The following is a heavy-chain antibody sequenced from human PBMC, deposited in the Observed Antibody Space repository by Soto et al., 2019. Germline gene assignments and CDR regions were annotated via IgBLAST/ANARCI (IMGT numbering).Heavy chain of an antibody. D-gene: IGHD3-22*01. V-gene: IGHV3-23*01. CDR1: GFTFTSHA. CDR3: TRPTSSGYSYY. J-gene: IGHJ4*02. Sequence: GSLRPSCSASGFTFTSHATSWDRQAPGKGLEWVSGISGSGGDTKSADSVKGRFTIYKDNSKNTLFVQMNSLRAEDTAVYYCTRPTSSGYSYYWGQGTLLTVSS. CDR2: ISGSGGDT.